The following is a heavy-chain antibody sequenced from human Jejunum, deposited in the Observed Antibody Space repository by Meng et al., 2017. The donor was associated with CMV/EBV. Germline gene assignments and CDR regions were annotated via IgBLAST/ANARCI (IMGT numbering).Heavy chain of an antibody. CDR1: NYG. CDR3: AKGFCSGTDCYTDYYYGMDV. D-gene: IGHD2-2*02. V-gene: IGHV3-30*02. Sequence: NYGLPWVRQAPGKGLEWVTFIRYDGSDEYYADSVKGRFTISRDNSKNTLYLEMKSLGPEDTAVYYCAKGFCSGTDCYTDYYYGMDVWGQGTTVTVSS. CDR2: IRYDGSDE. J-gene: IGHJ6*02.